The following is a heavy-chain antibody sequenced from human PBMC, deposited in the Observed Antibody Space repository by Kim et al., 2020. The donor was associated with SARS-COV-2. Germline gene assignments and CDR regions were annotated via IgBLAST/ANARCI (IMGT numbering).Heavy chain of an antibody. J-gene: IGHJ3*02. CDR3: ARENNWNVDPFAFDI. V-gene: IGHV6-1*01. Sequence: VSVKSRITINPDTAKNQFALQLNSVTPEDTAVYYCARENNWNVDPFAFDIWGQGTMVTVSS. D-gene: IGHD1-1*01.